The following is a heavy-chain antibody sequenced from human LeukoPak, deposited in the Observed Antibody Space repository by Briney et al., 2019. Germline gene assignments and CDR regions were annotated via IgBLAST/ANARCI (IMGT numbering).Heavy chain of an antibody. J-gene: IGHJ4*02. CDR3: ARELGEDY. V-gene: IGHV3-48*03. CDR2: ISGSGSAT. CDR1: GFTYRNYE. Sequence: PGGSLRLSCAASGFTYRNYEMNWVRQAPGKGLEWVAYISGSGSATFYADSVKGRFTISRDNAKNSLYLQMNSLRAEDTAVYYCARELGEDYWGQGTLVTVSS. D-gene: IGHD3-10*01.